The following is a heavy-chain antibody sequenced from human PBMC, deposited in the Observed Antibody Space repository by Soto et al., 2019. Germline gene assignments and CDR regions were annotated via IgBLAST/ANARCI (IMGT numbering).Heavy chain of an antibody. Sequence: QVQLVQSGTEVKKPGASVKVSCKASGYTFTRFGINWVRQAPGQGLEWMGLISPYNGNTNYEQKFQDRVTMTTDTATSTAHMELRGLSSDAMDVYYCAVIYCLVGVCLTLGFFDTEVWGKGPTVVVSS. V-gene: IGHV1-18*03. CDR1: GYTFTRFG. CDR2: ISPYNGNT. D-gene: IGHD2-8*01. CDR3: AVIYCLVGVCLTLGFFDTEV. J-gene: IGHJ6*03.